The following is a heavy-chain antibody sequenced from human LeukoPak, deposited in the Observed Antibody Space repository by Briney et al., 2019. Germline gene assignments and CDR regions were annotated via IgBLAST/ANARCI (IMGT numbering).Heavy chain of an antibody. CDR3: ARAYRSSYYYGSPIDY. Sequence: GGSPRLSCAASGFTFSSYEMNWVRQAPGKGLEWVSYISSSGSTIYYADSVKGRFTISRDNAKNSLYLQMNSLRAEDTAVYYCARAYRSSYYYGSPIDYWGQGTLVTVSS. D-gene: IGHD3-10*01. J-gene: IGHJ4*02. CDR2: ISSSGSTI. CDR1: GFTFSSYE. V-gene: IGHV3-48*03.